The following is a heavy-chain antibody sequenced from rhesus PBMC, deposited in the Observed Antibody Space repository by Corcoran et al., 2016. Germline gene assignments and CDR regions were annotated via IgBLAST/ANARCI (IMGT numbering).Heavy chain of an antibody. D-gene: IGHD6-25*01. J-gene: IGHJ5-1*01. CDR2: TSGGSGIT. V-gene: IGHV4-147*01. Sequence: QVQLQESGPGLVKPSETLPLTCAVSGASISSNYWTWIRQPPGKGLEWIGYTSGGSGITTYNPSLMSRVTMSKDTSKNQFSLKLNAVTAADTAVYYCAREAAGTRSDRFDVWGAGVLVSVSS. CDR1: GASISSNY. CDR3: AREAAGTRSDRFDV.